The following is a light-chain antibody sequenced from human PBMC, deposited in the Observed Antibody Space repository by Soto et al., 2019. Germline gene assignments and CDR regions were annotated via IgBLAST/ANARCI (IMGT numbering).Light chain of an antibody. CDR2: LGF. CDR1: QSLLHSNGFQY. J-gene: IGKJ1*01. CDR3: MQPLEAPWT. V-gene: IGKV2-28*01. Sequence: EIVMTQSPPSLSVTPGEPASISCRSSQSLLHSNGFQYLDWYLQKPGQSPQLLIYLGFNRASGVPDRFSGSGSGTDFTLKISRVEAEDVGIYFCMQPLEAPWTFGQGTKVEIK.